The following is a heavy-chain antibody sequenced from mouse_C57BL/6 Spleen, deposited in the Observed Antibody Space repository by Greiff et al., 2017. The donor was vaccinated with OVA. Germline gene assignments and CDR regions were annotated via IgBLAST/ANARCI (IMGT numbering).Heavy chain of an antibody. D-gene: IGHD2-4*01. V-gene: IGHV1-61*01. Sequence: QVQLQQPGAELVRPGSSVKLSCKASGYTFTSYWMDWVKQRPGQGLEWIGNIYPSDSETHYNQKFKDKATLTVDKSSSTAYMQLSSLTSEDSAVYYWARWGDYDGYAMDYWGQGTSVTVSS. CDR1: GYTFTSYW. J-gene: IGHJ4*01. CDR2: IYPSDSET. CDR3: ARWGDYDGYAMDY.